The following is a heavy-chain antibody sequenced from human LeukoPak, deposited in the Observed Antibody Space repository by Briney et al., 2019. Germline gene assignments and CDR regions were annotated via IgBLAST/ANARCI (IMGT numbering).Heavy chain of an antibody. J-gene: IGHJ4*02. CDR2: ISYDGSNK. CDR1: GFTFSSYA. D-gene: IGHD2-2*01. Sequence: PGGSLRLSCAASGFTFSSYAMHWVRQAPGKGLEWVAGISYDGSNKYYADSVKGRFTISRDNSKNTLYLQMNSLRAEDTAVYYCAREYCSSTSCYRPSPFFFDYWGQGTLVTVSS. V-gene: IGHV3-30*04. CDR3: AREYCSSTSCYRPSPFFFDY.